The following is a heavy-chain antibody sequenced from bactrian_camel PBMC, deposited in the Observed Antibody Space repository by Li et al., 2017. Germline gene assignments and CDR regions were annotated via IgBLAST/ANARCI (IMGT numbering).Heavy chain of an antibody. CDR2: IDRDGTT. CDR3: VADLRSWAATEWLTWGGNEYNY. V-gene: IGHV3S53*01. Sequence: HVQLVESGGGLVQPGGSLRLSCAASGFTFSSYAMSWFRQAPGKQREGVAAIDRDGTTVYKDSVKGRFTTSRDNAKKTVYLQMNSLKPEDTAMYYCVADLRSWAATEWLTWGGNEYNYWGQGTQVTVS. D-gene: IGHD1*01. CDR1: GFTFSSYA. J-gene: IGHJ4*01.